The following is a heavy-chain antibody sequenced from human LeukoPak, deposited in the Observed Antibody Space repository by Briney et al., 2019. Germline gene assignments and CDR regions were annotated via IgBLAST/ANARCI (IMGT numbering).Heavy chain of an antibody. Sequence: PGGSLRLSCEASGFIFSSYGFHWVRQAPGKGLEWVSSISSSSSYIYYADSVKGRFTISRDNAKNSLYLQMNSLRAEDTAVYYCARGGGYCGGDCYGIDYWGQGTLVTVSS. CDR1: GFIFSSYG. D-gene: IGHD2-21*01. V-gene: IGHV3-21*01. J-gene: IGHJ4*02. CDR3: ARGGGYCGGDCYGIDY. CDR2: ISSSSSYI.